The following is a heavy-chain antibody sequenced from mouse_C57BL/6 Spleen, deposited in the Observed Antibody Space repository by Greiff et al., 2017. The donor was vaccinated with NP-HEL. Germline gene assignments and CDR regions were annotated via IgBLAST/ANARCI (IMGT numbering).Heavy chain of an antibody. CDR3: TKGNYGSSYSHFAY. V-gene: IGHV1-15*01. J-gene: IGHJ3*01. Sequence: QVQLKESGAELVRPGASVTLSCKASGYNFTDYEMHWVKQTPVHGLEWIGAIDPETGGTAYNQKFKGKAILTADKSSSTAYMELRSLTSEDSAVYYCTKGNYGSSYSHFAYWGQGTLVTVSA. CDR2: IDPETGGT. D-gene: IGHD1-1*01. CDR1: GYNFTDYE.